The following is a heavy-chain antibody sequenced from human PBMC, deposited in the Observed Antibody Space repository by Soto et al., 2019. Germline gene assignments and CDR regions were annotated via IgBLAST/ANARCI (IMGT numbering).Heavy chain of an antibody. Sequence: GGSLRLSCAASGFTFSSYAMSWVRQAPGKGLEWVSAISGSGGSTYYADSVKGRFTISRDNSKNTLYLQMNSLRAEDTAVYYCAKEGHYDILTGYPFMDVWGQGTTVTVSS. CDR3: AKEGHYDILTGYPFMDV. D-gene: IGHD3-9*01. V-gene: IGHV3-23*01. CDR1: GFTFSSYA. J-gene: IGHJ6*02. CDR2: ISGSGGST.